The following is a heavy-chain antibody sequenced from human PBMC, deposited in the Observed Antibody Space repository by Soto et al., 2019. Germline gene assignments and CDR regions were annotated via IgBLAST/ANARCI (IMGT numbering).Heavy chain of an antibody. Sequence: SETLPLTCTVSCGSISRDSWSWIRQPPGKGLEWIGYIYYSGSTNYNPSLKSRVTISVDTSKNQFSLKLSSVTAADTAVYYCARSSGYSSSRFDYWGQG. D-gene: IGHD6-13*01. V-gene: IGHV4-59*01. CDR2: IYYSGST. CDR1: CGSISRDS. J-gene: IGHJ4*02. CDR3: ARSSGYSSSRFDY.